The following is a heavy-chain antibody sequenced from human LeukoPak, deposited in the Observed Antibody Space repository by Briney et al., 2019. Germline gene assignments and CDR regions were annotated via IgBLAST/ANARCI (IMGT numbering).Heavy chain of an antibody. CDR2: IYYSGST. Sequence: SETLSLTCTVSGGSISSYYWSWLRQPPGKGLEWIGYIYYSGSTNYNPSLKSRVTISVDTSKNQFSLKLSSVTAADTAVYYCARHNYDAFDYWGQGTLVTVSS. CDR1: GGSISSYY. V-gene: IGHV4-59*08. D-gene: IGHD3-22*01. CDR3: ARHNYDAFDY. J-gene: IGHJ4*02.